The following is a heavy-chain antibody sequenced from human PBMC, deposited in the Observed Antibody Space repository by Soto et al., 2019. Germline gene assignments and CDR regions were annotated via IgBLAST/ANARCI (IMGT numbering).Heavy chain of an antibody. CDR2: INPKNGDT. D-gene: IGHD2-15*01. V-gene: IGHV1-2*02. Sequence: QEQLVQSGPEVKKPGASVKVSCESSGYTFIGFSLHWVRQAPGQGLELMGWINPKNGDTYYAQKFQGRVTMTRDTSINTVYMELNSLKSDDTAVYYCSKGRWTVGHCSGGSCYDGMDVWGQGTTATVSS. CDR1: GYTFIGFS. J-gene: IGHJ6*02. CDR3: SKGRWTVGHCSGGSCYDGMDV.